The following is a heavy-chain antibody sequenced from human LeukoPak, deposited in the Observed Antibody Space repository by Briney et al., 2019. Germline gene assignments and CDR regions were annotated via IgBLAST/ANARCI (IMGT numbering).Heavy chain of an antibody. V-gene: IGHV4-34*01. D-gene: IGHD4-17*01. CDR2: INHSGST. CDR3: ARLPRHDYDDYAVWDFDY. J-gene: IGHJ4*02. Sequence: SETLSLTCAVYGGSFIGYYWSWIRQPPGKGLEWIGEINHSGSTNYNPSLKSRVTISVDTSKNQFSLKLSSVTAADTAMYYCARLPRHDYDDYAVWDFDYWGQGTLVTVSS. CDR1: GGSFIGYY.